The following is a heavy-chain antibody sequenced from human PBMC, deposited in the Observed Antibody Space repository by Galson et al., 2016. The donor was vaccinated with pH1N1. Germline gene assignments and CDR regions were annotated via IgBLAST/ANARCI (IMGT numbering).Heavy chain of an antibody. CDR3: ARRAGVAAAGAFDL. V-gene: IGHV5-51*01. CDR2: TYPGDSDT. J-gene: IGHJ5*02. CDR1: GYSFTTYW. D-gene: IGHD6-13*01. Sequence: QSGAEVKKPGESLKISCKGSGYSFTTYWIGWVRQMPGKGLEWMGTTYPGDSDTRYSPSFEGQVTMSADKSVSTAYLHWSSLKASDTAMYYCARRAGVAAAGAFDLWGQGTLLIVSS.